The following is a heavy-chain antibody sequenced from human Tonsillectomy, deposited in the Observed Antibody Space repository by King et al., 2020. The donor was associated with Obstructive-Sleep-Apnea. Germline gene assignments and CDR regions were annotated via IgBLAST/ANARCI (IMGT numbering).Heavy chain of an antibody. J-gene: IGHJ5*02. CDR2: IYYSGST. D-gene: IGHD3-22*01. V-gene: IGHV4-39*07. Sequence: QLQESGPGLVKPSETLSLTCTVSGGSISRSSYYWGWIRQPPGKGLGWMGSIYYSGSTYYNPALKSRVTISVETSKTQFSLKLSSVTAADTAVYYCARGDYYDSSGYYPRWFDPWGQGTLVTVSS. CDR3: ARGDYYDSSGYYPRWFDP. CDR1: GGSISRSSYY.